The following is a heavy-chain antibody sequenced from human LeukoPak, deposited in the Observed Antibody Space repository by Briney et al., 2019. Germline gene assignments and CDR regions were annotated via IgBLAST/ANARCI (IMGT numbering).Heavy chain of an antibody. CDR2: MNPNSGDT. J-gene: IGHJ4*02. D-gene: IGHD3-10*01. V-gene: IGHV1-8*01. CDR1: GYTFTSYA. Sequence: ASVKVSCKASGYTFTSYAISWVRQAPGQGLEWMGWMNPNSGDTGYAQKFQGRVTMTRSTSMTTAYMELSSLRSEDTAVYYCARSGFGAGVYFDYWGQGTLVSVSS. CDR3: ARSGFGAGVYFDY.